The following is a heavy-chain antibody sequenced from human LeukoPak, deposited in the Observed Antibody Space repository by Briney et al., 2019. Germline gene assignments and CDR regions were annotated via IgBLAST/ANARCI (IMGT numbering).Heavy chain of an antibody. Sequence: ASVKVSCKASGYTFTGYYIHWVRQAPGQGLEWMGRINPNSGGTHYAQKFQGRVSMTRDTSISTAYLELSRLRCDDTAVYYCARDQGIAAAGNDAFDIWGQGTMVTVSS. D-gene: IGHD6-13*01. CDR1: GYTFTGYY. CDR3: ARDQGIAAAGNDAFDI. V-gene: IGHV1-2*06. J-gene: IGHJ3*02. CDR2: INPNSGGT.